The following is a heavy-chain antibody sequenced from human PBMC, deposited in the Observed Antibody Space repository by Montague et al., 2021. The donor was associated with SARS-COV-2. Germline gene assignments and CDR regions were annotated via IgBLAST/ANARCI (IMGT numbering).Heavy chain of an antibody. Sequence: SETLSLTCAVYGGSFSGYYWSWIRQPPGTGLEWIGEINHSGSTNYNPSLKSRITISIDTSKNQFSLRLSSVTAADTAVYSCARFAPSALWGSGSPTTGFDYWGQGPLVPVPS. J-gene: IGHJ4*02. CDR3: ARFAPSALWGSGSPTTGFDY. D-gene: IGHD3-10*01. V-gene: IGHV4-34*01. CDR1: GGSFSGYY. CDR2: INHSGST.